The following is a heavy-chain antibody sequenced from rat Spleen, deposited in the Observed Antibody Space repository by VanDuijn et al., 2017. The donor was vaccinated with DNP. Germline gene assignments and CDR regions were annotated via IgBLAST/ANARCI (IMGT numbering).Heavy chain of an antibody. J-gene: IGHJ3*01. CDR3: ATQGQLGITVCAY. V-gene: IGHV5S10*01. CDR2: ISYEGSRT. Sequence: EVHLVQSGGGLVQPGRSLKLSCAASGFTFSDYYMAWVRQAPKKGLELVAAISYEGSRTYYRDSVKGRFTLYRDNAKRTLLLHMDSLGSEDTDTYHCATQGQLGITVCAYWGQGTLVSVSS. D-gene: IGHD1-6*01. CDR1: GFTFSDYY.